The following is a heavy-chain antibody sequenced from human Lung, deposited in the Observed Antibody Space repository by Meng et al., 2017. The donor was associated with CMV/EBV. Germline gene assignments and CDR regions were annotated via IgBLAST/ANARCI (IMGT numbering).Heavy chain of an antibody. Sequence: QVQLVQSGAEVKKPGSSVKVSCKASGGTFSNYAMHWVRQAPGQRLEWMGLVNAGNGNTRYSQKFQGRVTISRDTSASTVYMELSSLTSEDTAVYYCASERWGSGYLDLWGRGSLVTVSS. CDR1: GGTFSNYA. CDR2: VNAGNGNT. D-gene: IGHD4-23*01. CDR3: ASERWGSGYLDL. J-gene: IGHJ2*01. V-gene: IGHV1-3*01.